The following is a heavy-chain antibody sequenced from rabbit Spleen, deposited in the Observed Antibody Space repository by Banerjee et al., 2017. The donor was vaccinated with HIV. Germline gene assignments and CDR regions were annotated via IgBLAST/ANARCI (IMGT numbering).Heavy chain of an antibody. CDR1: GIDFTNYY. V-gene: IGHV1S7*01. Sequence: QLTETGGGLVQPGGSLTLSCKASGIDFTNYYITWVRQAPGKGLEWIGLTEPIFGTTYYANWVNGRFTISSHNAQNTLYLQVKSLTAADTATYFCARDTSSSFSSYGMDLWGPGTLVTVS. CDR2: TEPIFGTT. J-gene: IGHJ6*01. D-gene: IGHD1-1*01. CDR3: ARDTSSSFSSYGMDL.